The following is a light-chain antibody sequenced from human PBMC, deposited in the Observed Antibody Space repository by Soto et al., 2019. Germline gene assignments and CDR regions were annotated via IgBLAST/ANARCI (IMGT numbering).Light chain of an antibody. CDR1: QGISNY. CDR3: QKYNSAPLT. CDR2: AAS. J-gene: IGKJ4*01. Sequence: DIQMTQSPSSLSASVGDRVTITCRASQGISNYLAWYQQKPGKVPKLLIDAASTLQSGVPSRFSGSGSGTEFTLTISSLQPEVAATYYSQKYNSAPLTLGGGTKVEIK. V-gene: IGKV1-27*01.